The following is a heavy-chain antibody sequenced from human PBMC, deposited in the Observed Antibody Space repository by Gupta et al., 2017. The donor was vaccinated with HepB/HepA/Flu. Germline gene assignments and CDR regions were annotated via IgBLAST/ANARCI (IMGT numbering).Heavy chain of an antibody. V-gene: IGHV1-2*02. CDR1: GYTFTDYD. Sequence: QVQLVQSGAEVKEPGASVMVSCKASGYTFTDYDIYWVRQAPGQGLECMGWINPKNGDTSYTQKFQGRVTMSRDTSISTAYMELSRVTSDESAVYYCERNYNGLGVWGQGTSVTVSS. CDR2: INPKNGDT. CDR3: ERNYNGLGV. J-gene: IGHJ6*02.